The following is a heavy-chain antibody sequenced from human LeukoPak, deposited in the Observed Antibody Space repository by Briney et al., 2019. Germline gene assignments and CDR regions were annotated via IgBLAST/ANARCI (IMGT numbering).Heavy chain of an antibody. CDR1: GGSFSGYY. CDR3: AMYSSAWYAVY. Sequence: SETLSLTCAVYGGSFSGYYWSWIRQPPGKGLEWIGEINHSGSTNYNPSLKSRVTISVDTSKNQFSLKLSSVTAADTAVYYCAMYSSAWYAVYWGQGTLVTVSS. J-gene: IGHJ4*02. CDR2: INHSGST. D-gene: IGHD6-19*01. V-gene: IGHV4-34*01.